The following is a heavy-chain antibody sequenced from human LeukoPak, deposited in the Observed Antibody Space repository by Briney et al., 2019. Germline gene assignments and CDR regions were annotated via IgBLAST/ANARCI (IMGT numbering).Heavy chain of an antibody. CDR3: ARRAGDYSHPYDY. V-gene: IGHV3-48*01. D-gene: IGHD3-22*01. CDR2: ITSDSNTI. CDR1: GFTFSIYS. J-gene: IGHJ4*02. Sequence: GGSLRLSCAASGFTFSIYSMNWVRQAPGKGLEWLSYITSDSNTIYYADSVKGRFTISRDSAKNSLYLQMNSLRAEDTAVYYCARRAGDYSHPYDYWGQGTLVTVSS.